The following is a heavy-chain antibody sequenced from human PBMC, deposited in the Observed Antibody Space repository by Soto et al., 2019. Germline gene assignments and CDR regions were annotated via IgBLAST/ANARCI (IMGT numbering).Heavy chain of an antibody. Sequence: GGSLRLSCAASRFTFSSYAMSWVRQAPGKGLEWVSAISGSGGSTSYADSVKGQVTISADKSISTAYLQWSSLKASDTAMYYCARLRVAAAYYYYGMDVWGQGTTVTVSS. CDR1: RFTFSSYA. D-gene: IGHD2-15*01. V-gene: IGHV3-23*01. CDR2: ISGSGGST. J-gene: IGHJ6*02. CDR3: ARLRVAAAYYYYGMDV.